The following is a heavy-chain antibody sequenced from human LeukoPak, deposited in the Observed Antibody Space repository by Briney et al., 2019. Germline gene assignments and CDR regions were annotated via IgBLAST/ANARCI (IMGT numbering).Heavy chain of an antibody. D-gene: IGHD3-9*01. V-gene: IGHV4-38-2*02. CDR1: GYSISSGYY. Sequence: SETLSLTCTVSGYSISSGYYWGLIRQPPGKRLEWIGSSDHIGSTYYNPSLKSRVTISVDTSKNQFSLKLSSVTAADTAVYYCARDVPWTYYDILTGAFDIWGQGTMVTVSS. CDR3: ARDVPWTYYDILTGAFDI. CDR2: SDHIGST. J-gene: IGHJ3*02.